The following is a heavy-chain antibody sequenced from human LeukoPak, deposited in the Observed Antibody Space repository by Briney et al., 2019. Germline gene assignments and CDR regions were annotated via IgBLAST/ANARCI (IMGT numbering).Heavy chain of an antibody. Sequence: SVKVSCKASGGTFSSYAISWVRQAPGQGLEWMGRIIPILGIANYAQKFQGRVTITADKSTGTAYMELSSLRSEDTAVYYRARGRGAYDSGGDYWGQGTLVTVSS. J-gene: IGHJ4*02. CDR3: ARGRGAYDSGGDY. V-gene: IGHV1-69*04. CDR1: GGTFSSYA. D-gene: IGHD5-12*01. CDR2: IIPILGIA.